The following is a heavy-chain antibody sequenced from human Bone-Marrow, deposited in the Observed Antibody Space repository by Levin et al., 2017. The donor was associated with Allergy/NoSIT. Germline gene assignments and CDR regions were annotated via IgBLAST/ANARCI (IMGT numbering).Heavy chain of an antibody. CDR2: IYYSGST. CDR3: ARATPSGGNSYYYFYRDV. J-gene: IGHJ6*03. D-gene: IGHD2-8*02. V-gene: IGHV4-59*01. Sequence: PSETLSLTCTVPGGSITSYYWTWIRQSPEKRLEWIGYIYYSGSTNYNPSLKTRVTMSVDTSKNPFSLYLWSLTASDSAVYYCARATPSGGNSYYYFYRDVWGKGNTVTVSS. CDR1: GGSITSYY.